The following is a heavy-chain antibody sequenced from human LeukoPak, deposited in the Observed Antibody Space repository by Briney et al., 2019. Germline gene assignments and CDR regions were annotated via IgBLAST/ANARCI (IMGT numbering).Heavy chain of an antibody. CDR1: EFSFSSYS. J-gene: IGHJ4*02. V-gene: IGHV3-48*02. CDR2: IISVRSTL. Sequence: GGSLRLSCAASEFSFSSYSMNWVRQAPGRGLEWVSYIISVRSTLLFAHSVRGRFTMSRDNAKNSLYLQMNSLRDEDTAVYYCARGAYNGGPDCWGQGTLVTVSS. CDR3: ARGAYNGGPDC. D-gene: IGHD2-8*01.